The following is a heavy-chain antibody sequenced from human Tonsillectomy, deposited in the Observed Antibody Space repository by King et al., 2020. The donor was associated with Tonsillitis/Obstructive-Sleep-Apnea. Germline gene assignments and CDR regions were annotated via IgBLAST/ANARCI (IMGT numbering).Heavy chain of an antibody. V-gene: IGHV4-34*01. Sequence: VQLQQWGAGLLKPSETLSLTCAVYGGSFSGYYWSWIRQPPGKGLEWIGEINHSGSTNYNPSLKSRGTISVDTSKNQFSLKLSSLTAADTAVYYCARDPWGAVAVLDYWGQGTLVTVSS. CDR3: ARDPWGAVAVLDY. CDR2: INHSGST. CDR1: GGSFSGYY. J-gene: IGHJ4*02. D-gene: IGHD6-19*01.